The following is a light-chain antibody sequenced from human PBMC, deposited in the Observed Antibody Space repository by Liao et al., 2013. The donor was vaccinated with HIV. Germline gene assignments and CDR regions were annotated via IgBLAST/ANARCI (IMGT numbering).Light chain of an antibody. Sequence: SYELTQPPSVSESPGQTAIITCSGEKLGDKYVRWYQQKPGQSPVLVIYEDKKRPSGIPERFSGSNSGNTATLTISGTQAMDEADYYCQAWDSSPVVFGGGTKLTVL. J-gene: IGLJ2*01. CDR3: QAWDSSPVV. CDR2: EDK. CDR1: KLGDKY. V-gene: IGLV3-1*01.